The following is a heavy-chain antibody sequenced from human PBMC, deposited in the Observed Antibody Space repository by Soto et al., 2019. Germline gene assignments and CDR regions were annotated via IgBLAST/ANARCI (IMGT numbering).Heavy chain of an antibody. D-gene: IGHD2-2*01. J-gene: IGHJ6*02. CDR3: AREGLVLVPTTVNSDYYYYAMDV. V-gene: IGHV1-69*13. CDR2: IIPRSATS. Sequence: ASVKVSCKASGGTFSSYAISWVRQAPGQGLEWMGGIIPRSATSNYAQRFQGRVTITADESTSTAYMELSSLRSEDTAVYYCAREGLVLVPTTVNSDYYYYAMDVWGQGTTVTVSS. CDR1: GGTFSSYA.